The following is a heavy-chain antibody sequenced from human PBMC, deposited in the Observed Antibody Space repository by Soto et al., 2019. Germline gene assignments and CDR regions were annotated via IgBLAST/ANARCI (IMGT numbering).Heavy chain of an antibody. Sequence: QVHLQESGPGLVKPSQTLSLTCTVSGGSISSGGYYWIWIRQHPGKGLEWIGYISYSGSTYYNPFLKSRVTISVDTSKNQFALKLSFVTAADTAVYYCAREDIAMVSGMDVWGQGTTVTVSS. CDR1: GGSISSGGYY. D-gene: IGHD5-18*01. J-gene: IGHJ6*02. CDR2: ISYSGST. V-gene: IGHV4-31*03. CDR3: AREDIAMVSGMDV.